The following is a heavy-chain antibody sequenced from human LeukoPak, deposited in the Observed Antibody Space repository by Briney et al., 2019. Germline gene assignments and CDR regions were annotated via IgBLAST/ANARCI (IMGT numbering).Heavy chain of an antibody. CDR3: ATIGIVGATRNWFDP. CDR2: MNPNSGNT. J-gene: IGHJ5*02. D-gene: IGHD1-26*01. CDR1: GYTFTSYE. V-gene: IGHV1-8*03. Sequence: GASVKVSCEASGYTFTSYEINWVRQATGQGLEWMGWMNPNSGNTGYAQKLQGRVTITRNTYISTTYMELSSLRSEDTAVYYCATIGIVGATRNWFDPWGQGTLVTVSS.